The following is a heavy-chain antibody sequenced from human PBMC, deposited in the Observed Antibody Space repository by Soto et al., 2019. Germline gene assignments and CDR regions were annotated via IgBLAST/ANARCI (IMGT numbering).Heavy chain of an antibody. CDR1: GGSVSSGSYY. CDR2: IYYSGST. D-gene: IGHD2-15*01. J-gene: IGHJ3*02. Sequence: SETLSLTGTVSGGSVSSGSYYWSWIRQPPGKGLEWIGYIYYSGSTNYNPSLKSRVTISVDTSKNQFSLKLSSVTAADTAVYYCARVPYCSGGSCYSGSFDIWGQGTMVTVSS. CDR3: ARVPYCSGGSCYSGSFDI. V-gene: IGHV4-61*01.